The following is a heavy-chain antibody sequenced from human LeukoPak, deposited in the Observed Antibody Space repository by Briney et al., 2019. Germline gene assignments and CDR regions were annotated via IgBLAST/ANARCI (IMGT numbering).Heavy chain of an antibody. J-gene: IGHJ3*02. D-gene: IGHD3-9*01. V-gene: IGHV4-59*04. CDR3: ARSYYDVLTGSQSGFDI. CDR2: ISHGGST. Sequence: SETLSLTCTVSGGSISSYYWSWIRQPPGEGLEWIAYISHGGSTYFNPSLKSRLTISVDRSKNQFSLNLSSVTAADTAVYYCARSYYDVLTGSQSGFDIWGQRTMVTVSS. CDR1: GGSISSYY.